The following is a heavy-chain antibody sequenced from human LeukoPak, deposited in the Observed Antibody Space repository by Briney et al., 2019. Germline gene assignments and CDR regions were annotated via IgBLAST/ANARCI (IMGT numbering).Heavy chain of an antibody. Sequence: ASVKVSCKASGGTFSSYAISWVRQAPGQGLEWMGGIIPIFGTANYAQKFQGRVTITADESTSTAYMELSSLRSEDTAVYYCARSGFGVVIYDAFDIWGQGTMVTVSS. D-gene: IGHD3-3*01. J-gene: IGHJ3*02. CDR3: ARSGFGVVIYDAFDI. CDR2: IIPIFGTA. V-gene: IGHV1-69*13. CDR1: GGTFSSYA.